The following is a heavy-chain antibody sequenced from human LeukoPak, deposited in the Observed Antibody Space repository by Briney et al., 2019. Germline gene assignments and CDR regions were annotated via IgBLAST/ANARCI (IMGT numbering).Heavy chain of an antibody. CDR1: GFTFSSYS. Sequence: AGSLRLSCAASGFTFSSYSLSWVRQAPGKGLEWVSYISSSSSTIYYADPVKGRFTISRDNAKTSLYLQVNSLRDEDAAVYHCARDRGWLRFEFDYWGQGTLATVSS. D-gene: IGHD5-12*01. CDR2: ISSSSSTI. J-gene: IGHJ4*02. CDR3: ARDRGWLRFEFDY. V-gene: IGHV3-48*02.